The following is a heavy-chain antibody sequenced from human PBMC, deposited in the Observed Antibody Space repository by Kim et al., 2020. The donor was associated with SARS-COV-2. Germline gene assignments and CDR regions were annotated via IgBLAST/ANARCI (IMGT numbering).Heavy chain of an antibody. CDR1: GGSISSSSYY. CDR3: ARQDDSSGRYFDY. J-gene: IGHJ4*02. Sequence: SETLSLTCTVSGGSISSSSYYWGWIRQPPGKGLEWIGSIYYSGSTYYNPSLKSRVTISVDTSKNQFSLKLSSVTAADTAVYYCARQDDSSGRYFDYWGQG. V-gene: IGHV4-39*01. CDR2: IYYSGST. D-gene: IGHD3-22*01.